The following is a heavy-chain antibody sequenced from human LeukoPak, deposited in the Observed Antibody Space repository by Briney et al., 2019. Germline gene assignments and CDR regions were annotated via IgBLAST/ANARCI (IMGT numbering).Heavy chain of an antibody. J-gene: IGHJ4*02. CDR2: ISSSSSYT. V-gene: IGHV3-11*06. CDR3: ARGQLTTPY. Sequence: GGSLRLSRAASGFTFSDYYMSWIRQAPGKGLEWVSYISSSSSYTNYADSVKGRFTISRDNAKNSLYLQMNSLRAEDTAVYYCARGQLTTPYWGQGTLVTVPS. D-gene: IGHD4-11*01. CDR1: GFTFSDYY.